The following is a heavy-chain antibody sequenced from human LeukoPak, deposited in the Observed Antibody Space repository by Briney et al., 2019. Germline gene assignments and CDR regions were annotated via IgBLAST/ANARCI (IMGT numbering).Heavy chain of an antibody. V-gene: IGHV4-30-4*08. CDR2: IYNSGST. CDR1: GGSISSGDYY. Sequence: SETLSLTCTVSGGSISSGDYYWSWIRQPPGRGLEWIGYIYNSGSTYYNLSLKSRLTISVDTSKNQFSLKLSSVTAADTAVYYCARAPATIFGVVQGSWGQGTLVTVSS. CDR3: ARAPATIFGVVQGS. D-gene: IGHD3-3*01. J-gene: IGHJ5*02.